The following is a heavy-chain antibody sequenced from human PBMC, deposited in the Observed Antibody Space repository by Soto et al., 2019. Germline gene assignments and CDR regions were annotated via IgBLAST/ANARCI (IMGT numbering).Heavy chain of an antibody. CDR1: GFTFSSYA. D-gene: IGHD2-15*01. CDR3: ARGRVVAATYYFDY. Sequence: QVQLVESGGGVVQHGRSLRLSCAASGFTFSSYAMHWVRQAPGKGLEWVAVISYDGSNKYYADSVKGRFTISRDNSKNTLYLQMNSLRAEDTAVYYCARGRVVAATYYFDYWGQGTLVTVSS. CDR2: ISYDGSNK. J-gene: IGHJ4*02. V-gene: IGHV3-30-3*01.